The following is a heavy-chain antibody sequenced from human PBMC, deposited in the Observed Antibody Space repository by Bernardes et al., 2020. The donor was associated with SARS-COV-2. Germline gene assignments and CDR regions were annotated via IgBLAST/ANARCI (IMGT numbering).Heavy chain of an antibody. CDR3: ARAGQFYFEY. Sequence: GGTLRLSCAASGFSFSTSWVHWVRQSPGKGLVWVSRINSDGSVIDYADSMKGRFTISRDNAKNTLYLQMNSLRVDDTAVYYCARAGQFYFEYWGQGTLVTVSS. J-gene: IGHJ4*02. CDR1: GFSFSTSW. CDR2: INSDGSVI. V-gene: IGHV3-74*01.